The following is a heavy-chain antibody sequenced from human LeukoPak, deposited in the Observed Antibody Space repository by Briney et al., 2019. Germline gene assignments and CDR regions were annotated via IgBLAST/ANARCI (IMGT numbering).Heavy chain of an antibody. J-gene: IGHJ6*03. CDR1: GGTFSSYA. Sequence: ASVKVSCKASGGTFSSYAISWVRQAPGQGLEWMGGIIPIFGTANYAQKFQGRVTITTDESTSTAYMELSSLGSEDTAVYYCARMADYYYYYMDVWGKGTTVTVSS. D-gene: IGHD5-24*01. CDR2: IIPIFGTA. V-gene: IGHV1-69*05. CDR3: ARMADYYYYYMDV.